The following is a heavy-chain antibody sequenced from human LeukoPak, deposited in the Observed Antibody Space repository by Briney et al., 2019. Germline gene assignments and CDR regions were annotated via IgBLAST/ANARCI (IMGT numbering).Heavy chain of an antibody. V-gene: IGHV3-74*01. CDR1: GFTFSNYW. CDR2: INSDGRSI. D-gene: IGHD1-26*01. Sequence: GGSVTLSCAASGFTFSNYWMHWVRQAPGKGLVGVSRINSDGRSIIYAVSEKRRFTISKDTAKNTLYLQMNSLRVEDTAVYYCTRGGSPPEALGDALDIWGQGTMVTVSS. J-gene: IGHJ3*02. CDR3: TRGGSPPEALGDALDI.